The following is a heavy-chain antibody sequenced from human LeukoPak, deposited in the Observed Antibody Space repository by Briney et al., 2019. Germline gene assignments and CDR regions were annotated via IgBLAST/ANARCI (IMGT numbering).Heavy chain of an antibody. Sequence: ASVTVSCEASGYTFTGYYMHWVRQAPGQGLDWMGWINHNSGGTNYAQKFQGRVTMTRDTSNSTAYMELSRLRSDDTAVYYCARGMDLGFGVVTNYGGYDYWGQGTLVTVSS. CDR1: GYTFTGYY. CDR2: INHNSGGT. CDR3: ARGMDLGFGVVTNYGGYDY. V-gene: IGHV1-2*02. J-gene: IGHJ4*02. D-gene: IGHD3-3*01.